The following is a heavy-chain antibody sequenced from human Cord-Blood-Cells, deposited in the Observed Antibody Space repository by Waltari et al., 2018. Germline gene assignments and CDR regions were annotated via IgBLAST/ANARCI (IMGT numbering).Heavy chain of an antibody. CDR1: GFTFDAYA. CDR3: AKDIGSSWYFDR. CDR2: SSWNSGSI. V-gene: IGHV3-9*01. Sequence: EVQLVVSGGGLVQPGRSLRLFCAASGFTFDAYALPWVRQAAGKGREGVAGSSWNSGSIGYADSVKGRFTISRDNAKYSLYLQMNSLRGEDTALYYCAKDIGSSWYFDRWGRGTRVTVSS. D-gene: IGHD6-13*01. J-gene: IGHJ2*01.